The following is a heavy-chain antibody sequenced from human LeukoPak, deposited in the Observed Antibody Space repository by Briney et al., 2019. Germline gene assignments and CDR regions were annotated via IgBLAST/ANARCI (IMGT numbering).Heavy chain of an antibody. Sequence: GGSLRLSCAASGFTFSSYAMHWVRQAPGKGLEWVAVISYDGSNKYYADSVKGRFTISRDNSKNTLYLQMNSLRAEDTAVYYCARVSPGGGSYKGNYWGQGTLVTVSS. CDR3: ARVSPGGGSYKGNY. J-gene: IGHJ4*02. CDR2: ISYDGSNK. V-gene: IGHV3-30-3*01. D-gene: IGHD1-26*01. CDR1: GFTFSSYA.